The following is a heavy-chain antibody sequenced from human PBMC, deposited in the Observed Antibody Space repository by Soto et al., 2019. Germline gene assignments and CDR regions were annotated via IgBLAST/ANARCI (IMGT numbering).Heavy chain of an antibody. J-gene: IGHJ6*02. D-gene: IGHD3-3*01. V-gene: IGHV1-18*01. Sequence: APVKVCCKACGDSFTSCGISWVRQAPGQGLEWMGWISAYNGNTNYAQKLQGRVTMTTDTSTSTAYMELRSLRSDDTAVYYCATEYYDFWSGTEIQYYGMDVWGQGTTVTVSS. CDR3: ATEYYDFWSGTEIQYYGMDV. CDR2: ISAYNGNT. CDR1: GDSFTSCG.